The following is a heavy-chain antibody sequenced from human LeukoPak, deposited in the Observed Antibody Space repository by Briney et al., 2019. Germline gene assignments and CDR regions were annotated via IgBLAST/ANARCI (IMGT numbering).Heavy chain of an antibody. V-gene: IGHV3-23*01. CDR3: AKDSSDSWLPDY. CDR2: ISERGDNT. J-gene: IGHJ4*02. D-gene: IGHD6-13*01. CDR1: GFTFSSYG. Sequence: GGSLRLSCAASGFTFSSYGMHWVRQAPGKGLEWVSGISERGDNTYYADSVKGRFTVSRDNSKNTLYLQMNSLRADDTAVYFCAKDSSDSWLPDYWGQGALVIVSS.